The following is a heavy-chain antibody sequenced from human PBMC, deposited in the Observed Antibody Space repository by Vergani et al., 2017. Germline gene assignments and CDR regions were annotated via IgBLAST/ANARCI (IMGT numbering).Heavy chain of an antibody. D-gene: IGHD3-10*01. CDR2: ISWDDGK. Sequence: QITLKESGPTLVKPTQTLTLTCTFSGIPLSTSGMRVSWSRPPPGKAPEWLARISWDDGKFYSPSLKTRLSISKDTSKNQVVLTMTKMDPVDTAMYYCTWLYGPTGHWYFDFWGRGTLVAVSS. V-gene: IGHV2-70*04. CDR3: TWLYGPTGHWYFDF. J-gene: IGHJ2*01. CDR1: GIPLSTSGMR.